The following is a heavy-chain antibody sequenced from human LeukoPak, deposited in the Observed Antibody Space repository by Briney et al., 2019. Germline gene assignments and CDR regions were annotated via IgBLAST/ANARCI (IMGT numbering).Heavy chain of an antibody. CDR3: ARYTGVNGYYFDY. CDR2: IYYSGST. D-gene: IGHD2-8*01. CDR1: AGSISSSSYY. J-gene: IGHJ4*02. Sequence: SETLSLTCTVSAGSISSSSYYWGWIRQPPGKGLEWIGSIYYSGSTYYNPSLKSRVTISVDTSKSHFSLKLSSVTAADTAMYYCARYTGVNGYYFDYWGQGTLVTVSS. V-gene: IGHV4-39*02.